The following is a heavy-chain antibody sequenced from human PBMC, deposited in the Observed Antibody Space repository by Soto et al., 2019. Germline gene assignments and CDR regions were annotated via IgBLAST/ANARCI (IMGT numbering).Heavy chain of an antibody. Sequence: VGSLRLSCAASGFTFSTYGMHWVRQTPGKGLEWVAVISYDGKNKKYADSVKGRFTISRDDSRNTLYLHMSSLRGEDTAVYYCAKEPAPASIPAAGTISWGQGTLVTVSS. D-gene: IGHD6-13*01. CDR2: ISYDGKNK. CDR3: AKEPAPASIPAAGTIS. J-gene: IGHJ5*02. V-gene: IGHV3-30*18. CDR1: GFTFSTYG.